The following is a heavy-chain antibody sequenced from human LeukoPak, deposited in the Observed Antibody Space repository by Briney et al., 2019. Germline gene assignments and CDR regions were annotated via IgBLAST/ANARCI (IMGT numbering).Heavy chain of an antibody. V-gene: IGHV3-43*02. CDR1: GFTFANYA. D-gene: IGHD3-16*01. Sequence: PGGSLRLSCAPSGFTFANYAMDWVRHAPGKGLGWVSPISGVGGRTYYADSVTGRFTISRDNSKNSLYLQRKRLRMEDTAVYYCAKDMGPLGKFLVDHWGQGTLVTISS. CDR2: ISGVGGRT. CDR3: AKDMGPLGKFLVDH. J-gene: IGHJ5*02.